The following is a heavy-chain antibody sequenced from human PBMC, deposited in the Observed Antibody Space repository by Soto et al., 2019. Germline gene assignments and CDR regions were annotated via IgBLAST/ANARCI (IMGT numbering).Heavy chain of an antibody. CDR3: AKEAAEYYDSSGYSSFDY. CDR1: GFTFSSYA. J-gene: IGHJ4*02. CDR2: ISGSGGST. D-gene: IGHD3-22*01. V-gene: IGHV3-23*01. Sequence: GGSLRLSCAASGFTFSSYAMSWVRQAPGKGLEWVSAISGSGGSTYYADSVKGRFTISRDNSKNTLYLQMNSLRAEDTAVYYCAKEAAEYYDSSGYSSFDYWGQGTLVPVSS.